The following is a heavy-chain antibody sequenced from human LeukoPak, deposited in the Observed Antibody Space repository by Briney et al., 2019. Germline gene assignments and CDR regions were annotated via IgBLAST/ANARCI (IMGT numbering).Heavy chain of an antibody. CDR2: IIPIFGTA. Sequence: SVKVSCKTSGYTFNAYGISWVRQAPGQGLEWMGGIIPIFGTANYAQKFQGRVTITADESTSTAYMELSSLRSEDTAVYYCARDRPSGSYFDYWGQGTLVTVSS. D-gene: IGHD1-26*01. J-gene: IGHJ4*02. CDR3: ARDRPSGSYFDY. CDR1: GYTFNAYG. V-gene: IGHV1-69*13.